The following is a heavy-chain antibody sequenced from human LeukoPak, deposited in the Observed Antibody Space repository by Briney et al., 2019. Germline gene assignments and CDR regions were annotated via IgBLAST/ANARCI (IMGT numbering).Heavy chain of an antibody. J-gene: IGHJ4*02. V-gene: IGHV3-21*01. CDR1: GFTFSSYS. CDR3: ARDRTDYDFWSGYYTLSYFDY. Sequence: PGGSLRLSCAASGFTFSSYSMNWVRQAPGKGLEWVSSISSSSSYIYYADSVKGRFTISRDNAKNSLYLQMNSLRAEDTAVYYCARDRTDYDFWSGYYTLSYFDYWGQGTLVTVSS. CDR2: ISSSSSYI. D-gene: IGHD3-3*01.